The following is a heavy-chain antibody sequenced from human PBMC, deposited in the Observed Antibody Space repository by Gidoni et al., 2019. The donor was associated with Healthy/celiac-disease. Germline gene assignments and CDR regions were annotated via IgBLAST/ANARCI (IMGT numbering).Heavy chain of an antibody. V-gene: IGHV3-74*01. Sequence: EVQLVESGGGLVQPGGSLRLSCAASGFTFSSYWMHWVRQAPGKGLVWVSRINSDGSSTSYADSVKGRFTISRDNAKNTLYLQMNSLRAEDTAVYYCARARIVGATVDYFDYWGQGTLVTVSS. CDR1: GFTFSSYW. CDR2: INSDGSST. J-gene: IGHJ4*02. D-gene: IGHD1-26*01. CDR3: ARARIVGATVDYFDY.